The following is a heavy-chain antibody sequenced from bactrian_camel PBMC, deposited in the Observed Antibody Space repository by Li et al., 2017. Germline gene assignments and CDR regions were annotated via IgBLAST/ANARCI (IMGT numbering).Heavy chain of an antibody. CDR1: EFTVSDYR. J-gene: IGHJ7*01. V-gene: IGHV3S1*01. Sequence: HVQLVESGGGLVQPGGSLRLSCAASEFTVSDYRITWVRQAPGKGLEWVSRTGGGYADSVKGRFTISRDNAKNTVYLQMDSLKPEDTAMYYCASSSSSLCGTLRPLWMSLGAPWTPGAKEPRS. D-gene: IGHD7*01. CDR2: RTGGG.